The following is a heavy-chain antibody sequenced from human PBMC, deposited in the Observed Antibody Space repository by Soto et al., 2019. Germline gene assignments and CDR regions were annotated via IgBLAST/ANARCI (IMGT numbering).Heavy chain of an antibody. J-gene: IGHJ5*02. D-gene: IGHD3-10*01. CDR3: ARSLGRRDGFWVDP. CDR1: GGSISSGGYY. Sequence: NPSETLSLTCTLSGGSISSGGYYWSWIRQHPGKGLEWIGYIYYTGSTYYNPSLKSRITISVDTSKNQFSLKLSSVTAADTAVYYCARSLGRRDGFWVDPWGQGTLVTVSS. V-gene: IGHV4-31*03. CDR2: IYYTGST.